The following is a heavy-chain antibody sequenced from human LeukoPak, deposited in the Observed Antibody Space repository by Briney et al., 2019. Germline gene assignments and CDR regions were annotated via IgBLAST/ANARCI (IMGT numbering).Heavy chain of an antibody. D-gene: IGHD3-22*01. V-gene: IGHV3-23*01. CDR3: AKVGYYYDSSGYYYAYYFDY. Sequence: PGGSLRLSCAASGFTFTTYTMNWVRQAPGKGLEWVSAISGSGGSTYYADSVKGRFTISRDNSKNTRYLQMNSLRAEDTAVYYCAKVGYYYDSSGYYYAYYFDYWGQGTLVTVSS. J-gene: IGHJ4*02. CDR1: GFTFTTYT. CDR2: ISGSGGST.